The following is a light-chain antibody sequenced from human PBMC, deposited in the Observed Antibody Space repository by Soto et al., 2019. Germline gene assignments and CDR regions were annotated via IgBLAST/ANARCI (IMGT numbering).Light chain of an antibody. CDR2: ATS. J-gene: IGKJ4*01. V-gene: IGKV1-27*01. CDR3: QNYNSAPLT. CDR1: QDISNS. Sequence: DIQMTQSPSSLSASVGDRVTITCRASQDISNSLAWYQQKPGKVPKVLIYATSILQSGVPARFSGSGSGTDFTLTISGLQPEDVATSYCQNYNSAPLTFGGGTKVEI.